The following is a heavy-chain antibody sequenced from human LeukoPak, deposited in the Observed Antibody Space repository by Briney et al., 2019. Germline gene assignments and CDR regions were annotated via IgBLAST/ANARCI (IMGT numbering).Heavy chain of an antibody. Sequence: ASVKVSCKASGYTFTGYDINWVRQATGQGLEWMGWMNPNSGNTGYAQKFQGRVTMTRNTSIGTAYMELSSLRSEDTAVYYCARAHFYGSGSYQRYFDYWGQGTLVTVSS. V-gene: IGHV1-8*01. CDR3: ARAHFYGSGSYQRYFDY. J-gene: IGHJ4*02. D-gene: IGHD3-10*01. CDR1: GYTFTGYD. CDR2: MNPNSGNT.